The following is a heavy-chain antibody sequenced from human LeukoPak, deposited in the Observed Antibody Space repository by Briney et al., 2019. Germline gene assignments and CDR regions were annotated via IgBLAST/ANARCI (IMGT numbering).Heavy chain of an antibody. V-gene: IGHV1-69*05. D-gene: IGHD3-10*01. CDR1: GGTFSSYA. CDR3: ARGYGSGSYWWFDP. Sequence: EASVKVSCMASGGTFSSYAISWVRQAPGQGLEWMGGIIPIFGTANYAQKFQGRVTITTDESTSTAYMELSSLRSEDTAVYYCARGYGSGSYWWFDPWGQGTLVTVSS. J-gene: IGHJ5*02. CDR2: IIPIFGTA.